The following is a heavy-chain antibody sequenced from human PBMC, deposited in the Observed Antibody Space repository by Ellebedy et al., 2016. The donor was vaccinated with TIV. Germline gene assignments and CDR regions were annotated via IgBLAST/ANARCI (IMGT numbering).Heavy chain of an antibody. CDR1: GGSISSSTYY. CDR3: ASQYETFYDFWSGYPYYFDY. D-gene: IGHD3-3*01. J-gene: IGHJ4*02. CDR2: VYYSGSS. V-gene: IGHV4-39*01. Sequence: SETLSLXXTVSGGSISSSTYYWGWIRQPPGKGLEWIGSVYYSGSSFYNPSLKSRVTISVDTSKNQFSLKLSSVTAADTAVYYCASQYETFYDFWSGYPYYFDYWGQGTLVTVSS.